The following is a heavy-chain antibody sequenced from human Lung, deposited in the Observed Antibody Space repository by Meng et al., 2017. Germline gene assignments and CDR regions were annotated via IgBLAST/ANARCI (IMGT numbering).Heavy chain of an antibody. D-gene: IGHD4-11*01. Sequence: QVQLQPWGAGLLKPPETRSLPCVVSGGSFSDYYWSWIRQPPGKGLEWIGEINHSGSTNYNPSLESRATISVDTSQNNLSLKLSSVTAADSAVYYCARGPTTMAHDFDYWGQGTLVTVSS. J-gene: IGHJ4*02. CDR3: ARGPTTMAHDFDY. CDR2: INHSGST. V-gene: IGHV4-34*01. CDR1: GGSFSDYY.